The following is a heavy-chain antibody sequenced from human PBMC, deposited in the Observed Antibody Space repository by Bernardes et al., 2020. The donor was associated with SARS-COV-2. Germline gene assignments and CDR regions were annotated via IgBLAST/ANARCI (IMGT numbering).Heavy chain of an antibody. J-gene: IGHJ3*02. CDR3: ARVNGRDGYNFAPFDI. Sequence: GGSLRLSCAASGFTFSSSWLSWVRQAPGPGLEWVANIKQDGSEKYYVDSVKGRFTISRDNAKNSLYLQMNSLRAEDTAVYYCARVNGRDGYNFAPFDIWGQGTMVTGSA. CDR1: GFTFSSSW. D-gene: IGHD5-12*01. V-gene: IGHV3-7*01. CDR2: IKQDGSEK.